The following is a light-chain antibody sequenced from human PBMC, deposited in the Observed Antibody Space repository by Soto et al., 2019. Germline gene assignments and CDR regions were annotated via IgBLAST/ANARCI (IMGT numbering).Light chain of an antibody. J-gene: IGKJ5*01. CDR1: RGVSANY. CDR2: XXX. CDR3: QQYGDSLSIT. Sequence: ENLLTQSPGTLSLSPGEGATLSCRASRGVSANYLAWYQQKPDXXXXXXXXXXXXRATGIPDRFSGSGSGTDFSLTISRLEPEDFAVYYCQQYGDSLSITFGQGTRLEIK. V-gene: IGKV3-20*01.